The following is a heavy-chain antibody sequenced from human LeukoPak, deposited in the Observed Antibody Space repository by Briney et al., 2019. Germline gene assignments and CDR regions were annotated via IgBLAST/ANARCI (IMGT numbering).Heavy chain of an antibody. D-gene: IGHD3-9*01. J-gene: IGHJ5*02. V-gene: IGHV4-4*02. CDR2: IYHSGST. Sequence: SETLSFTCAVSGGSISSSNWWSWVRQPPGKGLEWIGEIYHSGSTNYNPSLKSRVTISVDKSKNQFSLKLSSVTAADTAVYYCARGLAGYYPTNWFDPWGQGTLVTVSS. CDR1: GGSISSSNW. CDR3: ARGLAGYYPTNWFDP.